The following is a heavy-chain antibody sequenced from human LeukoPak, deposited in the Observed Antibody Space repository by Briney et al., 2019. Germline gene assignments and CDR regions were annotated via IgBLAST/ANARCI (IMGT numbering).Heavy chain of an antibody. CDR1: GFTFSSYA. D-gene: IGHD5-12*01. Sequence: GGSLRLSCSASGFTFSSYAMQWVRQAPGKGLEWVAFIWYDGSSKYHADSVKGRFTISRDNSKNTLFLQMNSVRADDTAVYYFAKEWAWMARDALDVWGQGTMVIVSS. CDR3: AKEWAWMARDALDV. J-gene: IGHJ3*01. V-gene: IGHV3-30*02. CDR2: IWYDGSSK.